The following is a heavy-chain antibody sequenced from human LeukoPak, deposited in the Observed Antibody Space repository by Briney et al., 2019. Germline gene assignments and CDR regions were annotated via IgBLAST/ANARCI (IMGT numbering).Heavy chain of an antibody. CDR2: INTDGGVA. Sequence: ASVKVSCKASGYTFTGYYVHWVRQAPGQGLEWMAWINTDGGVANYAQKFQGRVTLTRDKSITTAYMELNSLRSDDTALYYCARDWDPITGTTRWFDPWGQGTLVTVSS. D-gene: IGHD1-7*01. J-gene: IGHJ5*02. CDR3: ARDWDPITGTTRWFDP. V-gene: IGHV1-2*02. CDR1: GYTFTGYY.